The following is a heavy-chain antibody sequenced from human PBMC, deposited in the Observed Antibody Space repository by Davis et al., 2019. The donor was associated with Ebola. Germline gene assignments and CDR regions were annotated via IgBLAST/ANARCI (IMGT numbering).Heavy chain of an antibody. Sequence: ASVTVSCKAPGGTFSSYAISWVRQAPGQGLEWMGWISAYNGNTNYAQKLQGRVTMTTDTSTSTAYMELSSLRSEDTAVYYCASDYGDYGEGHFDYWGQGTLVTVSS. V-gene: IGHV1-18*01. D-gene: IGHD4-17*01. CDR1: GGTFSSYA. CDR2: ISAYNGNT. J-gene: IGHJ4*02. CDR3: ASDYGDYGEGHFDY.